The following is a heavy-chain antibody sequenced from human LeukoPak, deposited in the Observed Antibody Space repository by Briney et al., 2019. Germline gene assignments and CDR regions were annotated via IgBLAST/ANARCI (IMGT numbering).Heavy chain of an antibody. D-gene: IGHD1-14*01. Sequence: GGSLRLSCAASGFTFSSYGMHWVRQAPGKGLEWVAFIRYDGSNKYYADSVKGRFTISRDNSKNTLYLQMNSLRAEDTAVYYCAKAPSTTRYYYYVDVGGKGTAVTVSS. CDR1: GFTFSSYG. CDR3: AKAPSTTRYYYYVDV. V-gene: IGHV3-30*02. CDR2: IRYDGSNK. J-gene: IGHJ6*03.